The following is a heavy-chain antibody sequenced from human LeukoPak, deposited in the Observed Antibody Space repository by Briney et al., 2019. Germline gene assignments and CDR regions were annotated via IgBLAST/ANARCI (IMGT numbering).Heavy chain of an antibody. V-gene: IGHV1-69*04. CDR2: IILILGIA. Sequence: SVKVSCKASGGTFSSYAISWVRQAPGQGLEWMGRIILILGIANYAQKFQGRVTIAADKSTSTAYMELSSLRSEDTAVYYCARTAGGIAVAGPAENWFDPWGQGTLVTVSS. CDR1: GGTFSSYA. J-gene: IGHJ5*02. D-gene: IGHD6-19*01. CDR3: ARTAGGIAVAGPAENWFDP.